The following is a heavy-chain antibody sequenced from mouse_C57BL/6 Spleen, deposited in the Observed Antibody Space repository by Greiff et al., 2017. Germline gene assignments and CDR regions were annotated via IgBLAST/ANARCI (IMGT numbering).Heavy chain of an antibody. CDR2: ISYDGSN. Sequence: DVQLQESGPGLVKPSQSLSLTCSVTGYSITSGYYWNWIRQFPGNKLEWLDYISYDGSNNSNPSLKNRISITRDTAKNQFFLTLNSVNTEAQATYYWARDYDHDGGGYFDVWGTGTTVTVSS. CDR1: GYSITSGYY. CDR3: ARDYDHDGGGYFDV. D-gene: IGHD2-4*01. J-gene: IGHJ1*03. V-gene: IGHV3-6*01.